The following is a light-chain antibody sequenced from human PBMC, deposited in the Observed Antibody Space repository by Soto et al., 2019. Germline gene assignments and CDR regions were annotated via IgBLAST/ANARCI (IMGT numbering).Light chain of an antibody. CDR2: GNS. J-gene: IGLJ1*01. Sequence: QSVLTQPPSVSGAPGQRVTISCTGSSSNIGAGYDVHWYQQLPGTAPKLLIYGNSNRPSGVPDRFSGSKSGTSASLAITGLQPEDEDDYYCQSSASSMNVFGNGTKVT. CDR3: QSSASSMNV. V-gene: IGLV1-40*01. CDR1: SSNIGAGYD.